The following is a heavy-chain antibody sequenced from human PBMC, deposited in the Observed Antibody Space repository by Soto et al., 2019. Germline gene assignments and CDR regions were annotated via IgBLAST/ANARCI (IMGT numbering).Heavy chain of an antibody. CDR1: GYTLTAFY. Sequence: ASVKVSCKASGYTLTAFYIHWVRQAPGQGLEWMGWINPNSGGTNYAQRFQGRVTMTRDTSITTAYLQWSSLKASDTAIYYCARSRTYGGNSFDYWGQGTLVTVSS. D-gene: IGHD2-15*01. CDR3: ARSRTYGGNSFDY. J-gene: IGHJ4*02. CDR2: INPNSGGT. V-gene: IGHV1-2*02.